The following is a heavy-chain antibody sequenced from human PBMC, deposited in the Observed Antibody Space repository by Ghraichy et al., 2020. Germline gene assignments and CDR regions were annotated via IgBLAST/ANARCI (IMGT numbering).Heavy chain of an antibody. D-gene: IGHD6-13*01. J-gene: IGHJ5*02. CDR2: ISSSSSTI. CDR1: GFTFSSYS. V-gene: IGHV3-48*02. Sequence: GSLRLSCAASGFTFSSYSMNWVRQAPGKGLEWVSYISSSSSTIYYGDSVKGRFTISRDNAKNSLNLQMNSLRDEDTAVYYCARYSTDSGWFDPWGQGTLVTVSS. CDR3: ARYSTDSGWFDP.